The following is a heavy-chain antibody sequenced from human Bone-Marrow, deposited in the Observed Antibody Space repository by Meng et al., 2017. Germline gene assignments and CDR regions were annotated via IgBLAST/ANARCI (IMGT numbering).Heavy chain of an antibody. D-gene: IGHD4-17*01. CDR2: INPNSGGT. CDR3: ARLPLRRDENFDY. CDR1: GYTFTGYY. Sequence: ASVKVSYKASGYTFTGYYMHWVRQAPGQGLEWMGRINPNSGGTNYAQKFQGRVTMTRDTSISTAYMELSRLRSDDTAVYYCARLPLRRDENFDYWGQGTLVTVSS. V-gene: IGHV1-2*06. J-gene: IGHJ4*02.